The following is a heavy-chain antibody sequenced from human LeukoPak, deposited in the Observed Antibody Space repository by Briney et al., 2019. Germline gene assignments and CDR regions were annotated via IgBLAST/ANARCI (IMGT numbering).Heavy chain of an antibody. D-gene: IGHD4-17*01. V-gene: IGHV4-34*01. CDR1: GGSFSGYY. Sequence: SETLSLTCAVYGGSFSGYYWSWIRQPPGEGLEWIGEINHSGSTNYNPSLKSRVTISVDTSKNQFSLKLSSVTAADTAVYYCARVRTNYNYYGMDVWGQGTTVTVSS. CDR2: INHSGST. J-gene: IGHJ6*02. CDR3: ARVRTNYNYYGMDV.